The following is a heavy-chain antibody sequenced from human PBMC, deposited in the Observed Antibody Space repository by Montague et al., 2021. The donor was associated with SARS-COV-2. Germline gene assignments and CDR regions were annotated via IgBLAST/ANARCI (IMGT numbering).Heavy chain of an antibody. J-gene: IGHJ4*02. CDR1: GGSISSGGYY. CDR2: IYYSGST. V-gene: IGHV4-31*03. CDR3: ARASGKKTIFGVVISYFDY. D-gene: IGHD3-3*01. Sequence: QTLSLTCTVSGGSISSGGYYWSWIRQHPGKGLEWIGYIYYSGSTYYNPSLKSRVTISVDTSKNQFSLKLSSVTAADTAVYYCARASGKKTIFGVVISYFDYWGQGTLVTVSS.